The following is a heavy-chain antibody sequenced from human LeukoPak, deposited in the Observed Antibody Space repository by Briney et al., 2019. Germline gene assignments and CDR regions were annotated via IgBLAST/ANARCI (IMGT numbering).Heavy chain of an antibody. V-gene: IGHV4-59*08. CDR3: ARTRSQAISAQYFDY. D-gene: IGHD2-2*02. CDR1: GGSVSSYS. J-gene: IGHJ4*02. Sequence: SETLSLTCTVSGGSVSSYSWSWIRQPPGKGLEWIGYFYYSGSTNYNPSLKSRVTISVDTSRSQFSLNLTSVTAADTAVYYCARTRSQAISAQYFDYWGQGTLVTVSS. CDR2: FYYSGST.